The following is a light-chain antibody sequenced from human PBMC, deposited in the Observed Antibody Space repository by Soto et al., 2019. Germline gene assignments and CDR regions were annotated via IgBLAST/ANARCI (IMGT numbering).Light chain of an antibody. Sequence: EIVLTQSPGTLSLSPGERATKSCRASQSVSSSYLVWYQQRPGQPPRLLIYGTSNRAAGIPDRFTGTGSGTDFTLTIYRLEPEDSAVYYCQQYGSSALTFGGGTKV. V-gene: IGKV3-20*01. CDR3: QQYGSSALT. J-gene: IGKJ4*01. CDR1: QSVSSSY. CDR2: GTS.